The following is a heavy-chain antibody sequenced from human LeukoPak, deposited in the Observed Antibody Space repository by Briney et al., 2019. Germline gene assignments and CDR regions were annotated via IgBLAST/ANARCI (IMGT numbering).Heavy chain of an antibody. CDR3: ARVSSNIPHWDYYGMDV. J-gene: IGHJ6*02. V-gene: IGHV4-34*01. CDR1: GGSFSGYY. D-gene: IGHD2/OR15-2a*01. Sequence: SETLSLTCAVYGGSFSGYYWSWIRQPPGKGLEWIGEINHSGSTNYNPSLKSRVTISVDTSKNQFSLKLSSVTAADTAVYYCARVSSNIPHWDYYGMDVWGQGTTVTVSS. CDR2: INHSGST.